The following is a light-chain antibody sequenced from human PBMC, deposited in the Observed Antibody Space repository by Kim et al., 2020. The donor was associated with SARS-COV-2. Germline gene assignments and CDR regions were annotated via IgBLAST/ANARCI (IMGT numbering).Light chain of an antibody. V-gene: IGLV3-21*04. Sequence: PGKTAGSTCGGNNIGSKSVHWYQQKQGQAAGVVIYYDSDGPSGIPERFSGSNSGNTATLTISRVEAGDEADDYCQVWDSSSDLSYVFGTGTKVTVL. CDR3: QVWDSSSDLSYV. J-gene: IGLJ1*01. CDR1: NIGSKS. CDR2: YDS.